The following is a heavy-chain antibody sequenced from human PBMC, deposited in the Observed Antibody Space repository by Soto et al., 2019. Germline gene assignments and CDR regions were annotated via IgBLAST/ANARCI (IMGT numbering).Heavy chain of an antibody. CDR2: IYPGDSDT. V-gene: IGHV5-51*01. CDR1: GYSFTSYW. CDR3: ASRGGLAPSEDYYMDV. J-gene: IGHJ6*03. D-gene: IGHD3-16*01. Sequence: GESLKISCKGSGYSFTSYWIGWVRQMPGKGLEWMGIIYPGDSDTRYSPSFQGQVTISADKSISTAYLQLGSLKASDTAMYYCASRGGLAPSEDYYMDVWGKGTTVTVSS.